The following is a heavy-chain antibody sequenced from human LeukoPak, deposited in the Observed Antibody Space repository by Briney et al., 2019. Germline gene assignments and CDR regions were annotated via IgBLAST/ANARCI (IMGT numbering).Heavy chain of an antibody. CDR1: GGTFSSYA. V-gene: IGHV1-69*05. CDR3: ARENVEMATISHAFDI. J-gene: IGHJ3*02. CDR2: IIPIFGTA. D-gene: IGHD5-24*01. Sequence: SVKVSCKASGGTFSSYAISWVRQAPGQGLEWMGGIIPIFGTANYAQKFQSRVTITTDESTSTADMELSSLRSEDTAVYYCARENVEMATISHAFDIWGQGTMVTVSS.